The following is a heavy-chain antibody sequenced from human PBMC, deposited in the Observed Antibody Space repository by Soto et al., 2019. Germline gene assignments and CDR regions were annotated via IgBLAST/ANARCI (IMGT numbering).Heavy chain of an antibody. CDR2: INHSGST. CDR3: ARGYSGSGSYPSFDY. J-gene: IGHJ4*02. CDR1: GGSFSGYH. Sequence: ETLSLTCAVYGGSFSGYHWSWIRQPPGKRLEWIGEINHSGSTNYNPSLKSRVNISVDTSKNQFSLKLSSVTAADTAVYYCARGYSGSGSYPSFDYWGQGTLVTVSS. V-gene: IGHV4-34*01. D-gene: IGHD3-10*01.